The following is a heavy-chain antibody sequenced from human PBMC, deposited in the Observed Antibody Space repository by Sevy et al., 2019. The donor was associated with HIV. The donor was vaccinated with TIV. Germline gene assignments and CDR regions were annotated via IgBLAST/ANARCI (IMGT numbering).Heavy chain of an antibody. CDR3: AAGLYGGSRPLDY. CDR2: IVVGSGNT. Sequence: ASVKVSCKASGFTFTSSAVQWVRQARGQRLEWIGWIVVGSGNTNYAQKFQERVTITRDMSTSTANMELSSLRSEDTAVYYCAAGLYGGSRPLDYWGQGTLVTVSS. V-gene: IGHV1-58*01. J-gene: IGHJ4*02. CDR1: GFTFTSSA. D-gene: IGHD4-17*01.